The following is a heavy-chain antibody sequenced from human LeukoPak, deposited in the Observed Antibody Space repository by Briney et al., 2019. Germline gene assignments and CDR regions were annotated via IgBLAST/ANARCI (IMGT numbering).Heavy chain of an antibody. J-gene: IGHJ4*02. CDR2: IRGKPSNYAT. CDR1: GFNFSGSA. D-gene: IGHD3-16*01. Sequence: PGGSLRLSCVTSGFNFSGSAMHWVRQASGKGLEWFGRIRGKPSNYATTYTASMKDRFTISRDDSKNTAYLQMNGLKTEDTAVYYCRGALGYWGQGTLATVSS. CDR3: RGALGY. V-gene: IGHV3-73*01.